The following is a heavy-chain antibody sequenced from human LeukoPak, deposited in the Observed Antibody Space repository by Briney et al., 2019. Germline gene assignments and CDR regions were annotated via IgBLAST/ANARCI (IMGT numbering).Heavy chain of an antibody. CDR1: GGSFSGYY. D-gene: IGHD4-23*01. V-gene: IGHV4-34*01. CDR3: ARALVRLKLYYYNMDV. J-gene: IGHJ6*03. CDR2: INHSGST. Sequence: SETLSLTCAVYGGSFSGYYWSWIRQPPGKGLEWIGEINHSGSTNYNPSLKSRVTISVDTSKNQFSLKLSSVTAADTAVYYCARALVRLKLYYYNMDVWGKGTTVTVSS.